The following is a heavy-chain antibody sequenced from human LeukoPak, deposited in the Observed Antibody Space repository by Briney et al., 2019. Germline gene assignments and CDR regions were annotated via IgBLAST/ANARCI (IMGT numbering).Heavy chain of an antibody. D-gene: IGHD3-10*01. CDR3: ARDSRVTWFGELLGYYYYYGMDV. CDR1: GYTFTSYA. J-gene: IGHJ6*02. V-gene: IGHV7-4-1*02. CDR2: INTNTGNP. Sequence: ASVKVSCKASGYTFTSYAMNWVRRAPGQGLEWMGWINTNTGNPTYAQGFTGRFVFSLDTSVSTAYLQISSLKAEDTAVYYCARDSRVTWFGELLGYYYYYGMDVWGQGTTVTVSS.